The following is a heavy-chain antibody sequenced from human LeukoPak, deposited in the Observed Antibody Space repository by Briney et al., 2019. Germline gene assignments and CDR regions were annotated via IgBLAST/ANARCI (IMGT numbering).Heavy chain of an antibody. CDR2: ISGSGGST. Sequence: GGSLRLSCAASGFTFSNYAMSWVRQAPGKGLEWVSAISGSGGSTYYADSVKGRFTISRDNSKNTLYLQMNSLRAEDTAVYYCAKDSEEYDFWSGYPNDYWGQGTLVTVSS. J-gene: IGHJ4*02. CDR3: AKDSEEYDFWSGYPNDY. D-gene: IGHD3-3*01. CDR1: GFTFSNYA. V-gene: IGHV3-23*01.